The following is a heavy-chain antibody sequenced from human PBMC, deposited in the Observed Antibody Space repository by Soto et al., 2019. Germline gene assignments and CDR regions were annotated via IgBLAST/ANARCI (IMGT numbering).Heavy chain of an antibody. CDR1: GFSFSNYG. CDR2: ISYDGSKK. Sequence: QEHVVESGGGVVQPGRSLRLSCAASGFSFSNYGMHWVRQAPGKGLEWVAAISYDGSKKYHGDSVKGRFTISRDNSKNTMYMQMTRLRAEDTAVYFCAKDWRWNVLNHGLHVWGQGTKVTVSS. CDR3: AKDWRWNVLNHGLHV. D-gene: IGHD3-3*01. V-gene: IGHV3-30*18. J-gene: IGHJ6*02.